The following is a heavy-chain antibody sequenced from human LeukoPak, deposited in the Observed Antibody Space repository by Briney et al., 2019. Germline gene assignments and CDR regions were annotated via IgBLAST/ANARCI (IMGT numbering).Heavy chain of an antibody. CDR1: GGSFSGYD. CDR2: INHSGST. J-gene: IGHJ4*02. D-gene: IGHD1-1*01. V-gene: IGHV4-34*01. CDR3: ARVESMYYFDY. Sequence: KSSETLSLTCAVYGGSFSGYDWSWIRQPPGKGLGWIGEINHSGSTNYNPSLKSRVTISVDTSKNQFSLKLSSVTAADTAVYYCARVESMYYFDYWGQGTLVTVSS.